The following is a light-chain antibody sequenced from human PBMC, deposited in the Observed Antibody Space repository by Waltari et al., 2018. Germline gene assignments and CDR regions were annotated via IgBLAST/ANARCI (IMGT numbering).Light chain of an antibody. CDR2: DVS. CDR3: CSFGGIYSYV. J-gene: IGLJ1*01. CDR1: SSDVGAGNF. Sequence: QSALTQPPSLSASPGPSVTISCTGTSSDVGAGNFVSWLQQHTGKAPTLLIFDVSKRPSRVPDRFSASKSGNTASLTISDRQSEDEANYFCCSFGGIYSYVFGSGTKVTVL. V-gene: IGLV2-11*01.